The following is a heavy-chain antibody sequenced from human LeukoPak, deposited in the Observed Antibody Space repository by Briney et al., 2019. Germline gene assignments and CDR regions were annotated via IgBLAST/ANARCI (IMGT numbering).Heavy chain of an antibody. V-gene: IGHV3-23*01. D-gene: IGHD2-15*01. CDR3: AKAGAVVVVAAKYFDY. J-gene: IGHJ4*02. CDR2: ISGSGGST. Sequence: GGSLRLSCAASGFTFSSYAMSWDRQAPGKGLEWVSAISGSGGSTYYADSVKGRFTISRDNSKNTLYLQMNSLRAEDTAVYYCAKAGAVVVVAAKYFDYWGQGTLVTVSS. CDR1: GFTFSSYA.